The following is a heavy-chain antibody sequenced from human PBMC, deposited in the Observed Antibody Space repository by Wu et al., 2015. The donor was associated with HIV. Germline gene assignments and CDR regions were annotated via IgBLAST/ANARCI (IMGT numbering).Heavy chain of an antibody. Sequence: QVQLVQSGAEVTKPGSSVKIFCKPSGGTFSNYAISWVRQAPGQGLEWMGGITPIFTAAKYAQKFQGRVTITRDESTSTAYMELKSPTSEDTATYYCARSHIAAAVNYYYYYMDVWGQRDHGHRLL. V-gene: IGHV1-69*05. CDR2: ITPIFTAA. CDR1: GGTFSNYA. D-gene: IGHD6-13*01. J-gene: IGHJ6*03. CDR3: ARSHIAAAVNYYYYYMDV.